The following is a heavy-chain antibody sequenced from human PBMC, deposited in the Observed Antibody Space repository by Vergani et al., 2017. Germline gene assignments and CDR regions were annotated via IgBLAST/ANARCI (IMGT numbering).Heavy chain of an antibody. CDR1: GGSISSGVYY. J-gene: IGHJ4*02. D-gene: IGHD3-9*01. V-gene: IGHV4-30-4*08. CDR2: IYYSGST. Sequence: QVQLQESGPGLVKPSQTLSLTCTVSGGSISSGVYYWSWIRQPPGKGLEWIGYIYYSGSTYYNPSLKSRVTISVDTSKNQFPLELSSVTAADTAVYYCARVSYFDRGGDYWGQGSLVTVSS. CDR3: ARVSYFDRGGDY.